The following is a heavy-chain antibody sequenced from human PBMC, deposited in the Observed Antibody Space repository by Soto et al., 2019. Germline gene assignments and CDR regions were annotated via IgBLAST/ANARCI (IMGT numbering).Heavy chain of an antibody. CDR1: GFTFSSYD. Sequence: GGSLRLSCAASGFTFSSYDMHWVRQATGKGLEWVSAIGTAGDTYYPGSVKGRFTISRENAKNSLYLQMNSLRAGDTAVYYCARAFTDYGDYGMDVWGQGTTVTVSS. V-gene: IGHV3-13*04. J-gene: IGHJ6*02. D-gene: IGHD4-17*01. CDR3: ARAFTDYGDYGMDV. CDR2: IGTAGDT.